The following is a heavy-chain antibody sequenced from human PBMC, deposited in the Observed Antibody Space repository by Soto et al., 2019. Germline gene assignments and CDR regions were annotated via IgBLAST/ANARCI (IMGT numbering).Heavy chain of an antibody. J-gene: IGHJ6*04. Sequence: GGSLRLSCAASGFTFSSYAMHWVRQAPGKGLEWVAVISYDGSNKYYADSVRGRFTISRDNSKNTLYLQMNSLRAEDTAVYYCARDPSYGNYYYGMDVWGKGTRVTVSS. D-gene: IGHD1-26*01. CDR1: GFTFSSYA. CDR2: ISYDGSNK. V-gene: IGHV3-30-3*01. CDR3: ARDPSYGNYYYGMDV.